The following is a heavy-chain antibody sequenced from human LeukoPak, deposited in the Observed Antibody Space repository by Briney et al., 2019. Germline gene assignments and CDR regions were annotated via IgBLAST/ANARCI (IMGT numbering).Heavy chain of an antibody. CDR2: INPSGGGT. D-gene: IGHD6-19*01. Sequence: ASVKVSCKASGYTFTSNYMHWVRQPHGPGLERMGIINPSGGGTSYAQKSQGRVTMTRDTSTSTVYMELSSLRSEDTAVYYCARAVTPLNSSGWKDPWDYWGQGTLVTVSS. CDR3: ARAVTPLNSSGWKDPWDY. J-gene: IGHJ4*02. CDR1: GYTFTSNY. V-gene: IGHV1-46*01.